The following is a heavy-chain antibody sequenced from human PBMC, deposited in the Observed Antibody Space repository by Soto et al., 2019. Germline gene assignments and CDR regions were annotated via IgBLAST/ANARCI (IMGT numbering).Heavy chain of an antibody. D-gene: IGHD3-10*01. V-gene: IGHV5-10-1*01. Sequence: EVQLVQSGAEVKRPGESLRISCKGSGYSFTSYWISWVRQMPGKGLEWMGRIDPSDSYTNYSPSFQGHVTISADKSISTAYMQWDSLKASDTAMYSCATLRVGFGELLTYWGQGTLVTVSS. CDR1: GYSFTSYW. J-gene: IGHJ4*02. CDR3: ATLRVGFGELLTY. CDR2: IDPSDSYT.